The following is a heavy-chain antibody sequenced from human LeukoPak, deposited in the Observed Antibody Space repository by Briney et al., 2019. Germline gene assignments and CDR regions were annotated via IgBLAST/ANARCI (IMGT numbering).Heavy chain of an antibody. CDR1: GGTFSCYA. D-gene: IGHD4-23*01. V-gene: IGHV1-69*13. CDR2: IIPIFGTA. Sequence: GASVKVSCKASGGTFSCYAISWVRQAPGQGLEWMGGIIPIFGTANYAQKFQGRVTITADESTSTAYMELSSLRSEDTAVYYCAGGDRWDYFDYWGQGTLVTVSS. J-gene: IGHJ4*02. CDR3: AGGDRWDYFDY.